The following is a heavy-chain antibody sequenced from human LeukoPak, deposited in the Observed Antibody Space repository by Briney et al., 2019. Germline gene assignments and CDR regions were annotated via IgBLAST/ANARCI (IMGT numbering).Heavy chain of an antibody. CDR3: ARDSGDCGGDCYSGLKGAFDI. Sequence: GGSLRLSCAASGFTFSSYSMNWVRQAPGKGLEWVSSISSSSSYIYYADSVKGRFTISRDNAKNSLYLQMNSLRAEDTAVYYCARDSGDCGGDCYSGLKGAFDIWGQGTMVTVSS. CDR1: GFTFSSYS. D-gene: IGHD2-21*02. J-gene: IGHJ3*02. CDR2: ISSSSSYI. V-gene: IGHV3-21*01.